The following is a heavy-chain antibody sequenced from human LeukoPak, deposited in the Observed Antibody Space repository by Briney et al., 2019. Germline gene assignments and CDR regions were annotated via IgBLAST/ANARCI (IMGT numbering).Heavy chain of an antibody. CDR3: ARRGYSYGTMYYFDY. CDR2: IYYSGST. Sequence: SETLSLTCTVSGGSISSYYWSWIRQPPGKGLEWIGYIYYSGSTNYNPSLKSRVTMSVDTSKNQFSLKLRSVTAADTAVYYCARRGYSYGTMYYFDYWGQGTLVTVSS. D-gene: IGHD5-18*01. V-gene: IGHV4-59*08. CDR1: GGSISSYY. J-gene: IGHJ4*02.